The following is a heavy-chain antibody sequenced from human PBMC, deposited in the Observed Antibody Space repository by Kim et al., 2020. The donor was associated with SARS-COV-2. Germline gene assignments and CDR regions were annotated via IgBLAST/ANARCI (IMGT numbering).Heavy chain of an antibody. V-gene: IGHV3-74*01. CDR1: GFAFNTYW. D-gene: IGHD5-12*01. CDR2: INPDASIT. Sequence: GGSLRLSCTASGFAFNTYWMHWVRQAPGKGLVWVSRINPDASITTYAHSVKGRFTISRDNAKNTVYLQMNSLRAGDTAVYFCARGGDMVTRALDYWGQGAPVTVTS. CDR3: ARGGDMVTRALDY. J-gene: IGHJ4*02.